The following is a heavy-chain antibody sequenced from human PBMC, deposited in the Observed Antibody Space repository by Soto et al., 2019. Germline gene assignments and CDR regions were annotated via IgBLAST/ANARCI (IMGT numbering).Heavy chain of an antibody. CDR3: ARWPNYYDSSSYFRQEYFDY. Sequence: SETLSLTCTFSCGSVISGSYYWSWIRQFPGKGLEWIGYVYYTGSTNYIPSLKSRVTISVDTSKSQFSLKLSSVTAADTALYYCARWPNYYDSSSYFRQEYFDYWGRGTLVTV. V-gene: IGHV4-61*01. J-gene: IGHJ4*02. CDR1: CGSVISGSYY. CDR2: VYYTGST. D-gene: IGHD3-22*01.